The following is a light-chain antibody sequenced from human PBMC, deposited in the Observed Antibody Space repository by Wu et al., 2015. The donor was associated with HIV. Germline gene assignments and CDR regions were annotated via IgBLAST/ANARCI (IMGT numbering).Light chain of an antibody. J-gene: IGKJ4*01. Sequence: EIVMTQSPATLSVSPGERVTLACRASQSVSSDLAWYQQKPGQAPRLLIHGASTRATGVSARFSGSGSGIDFILTITSMQSEDVAVYFCQQYDSWPLTFGGGTKVEI. V-gene: IGKV3-15*01. CDR1: QSVSSD. CDR3: QQYDSWPLT. CDR2: GAS.